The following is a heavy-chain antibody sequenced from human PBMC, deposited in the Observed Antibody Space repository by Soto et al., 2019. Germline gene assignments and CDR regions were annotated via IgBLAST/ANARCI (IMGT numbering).Heavy chain of an antibody. CDR2: IYSGGAT. Sequence: HPGGSLRLSCAASGFSVSSSHMIWVRQAPGKGLEWVSVIYSGGATYYAVSVKGRFTISRDRFKNTVYLQMDGLRTEDTAVYHCAKLGPYGSESYSFRYNWIDPWGQGTLVTVSS. J-gene: IGHJ5*02. D-gene: IGHD3-10*01. V-gene: IGHV3-53*01. CDR1: GFSVSSSH. CDR3: AKLGPYGSESYSFRYNWIDP.